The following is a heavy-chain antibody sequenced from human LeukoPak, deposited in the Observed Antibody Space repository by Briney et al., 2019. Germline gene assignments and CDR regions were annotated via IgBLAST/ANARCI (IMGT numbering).Heavy chain of an antibody. CDR1: GFTFSSYW. CDR3: ARDAPYCSGGNCYSVFDY. J-gene: IGHJ4*02. V-gene: IGHV3-74*01. CDR2: IASDGSST. D-gene: IGHD2-15*01. Sequence: GGSLRLSCAASGFTFSSYWMNWVRQAPGKGLVWVSRIASDGSSTTYADSVKGRFSIFRDNSKNTLYLQMNSLRAEDTAVYYCARDAPYCSGGNCYSVFDYWGQGTLVTVSS.